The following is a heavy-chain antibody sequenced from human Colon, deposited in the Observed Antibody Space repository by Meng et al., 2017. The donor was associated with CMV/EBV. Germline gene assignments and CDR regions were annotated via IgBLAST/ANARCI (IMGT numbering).Heavy chain of an antibody. V-gene: IGHV4-59*13. J-gene: IGHJ4*02. CDR2: IYYSGSS. CDR3: ARGSLNDYVFYPY. CDR1: NGSLNNYY. D-gene: IGHD4-17*01. Sequence: SETLSLTCTVSNGSLNNYYWSWIRQPPGKGLEWIGHIYYSGSSKYNPSLQGRVTISVDASKNQFSLKVTSVTAADTAVYYCARGSLNDYVFYPYWGQGTLVTVSS.